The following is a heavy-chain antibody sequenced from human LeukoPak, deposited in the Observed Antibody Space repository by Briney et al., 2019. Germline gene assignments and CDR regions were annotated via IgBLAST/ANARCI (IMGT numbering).Heavy chain of an antibody. V-gene: IGHV1-18*01. CDR2: ISAYNGNT. D-gene: IGHD7-27*01. Sequence: GASVKVSCKASGYIFTSYGISWVRQAPGQGLEWMGWISAYNGNTNYAQKLQGRVTMTTDTSTSTAYMELRSLRSDDTAVYYCARDPVTGAAVGWFDPWGQGTLVTVSS. J-gene: IGHJ5*02. CDR1: GYIFTSYG. CDR3: ARDPVTGAAVGWFDP.